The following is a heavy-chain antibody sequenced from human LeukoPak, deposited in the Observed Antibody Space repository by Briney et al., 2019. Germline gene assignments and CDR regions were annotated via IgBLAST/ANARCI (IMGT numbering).Heavy chain of an antibody. J-gene: IGHJ5*02. CDR1: GGSISSSSYY. CDR2: IYYSGST. V-gene: IGHV4-39*07. Sequence: PSETLSLTCTVSGGSISSSSYYWGWIRQPPGKGLEWIGSIYYSGSTYYNPSLKSRVTISVDTSKNQFSLKLSSVTAADTAVYYCARLGKKGPLFSSSWLVDWFDPWGQGTLVTVSS. CDR3: ARLGKKGPLFSSSWLVDWFDP. D-gene: IGHD6-13*01.